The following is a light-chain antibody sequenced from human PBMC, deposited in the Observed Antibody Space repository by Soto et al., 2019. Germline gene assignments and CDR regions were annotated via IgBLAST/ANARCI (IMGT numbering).Light chain of an antibody. CDR2: GAS. Sequence: EIVLTQSPGTLSLSPGERATLSCRASQSVSSSYLAWYQQKPGQAPRLLIYGASSRATGIPDRFSGSGSGTDFTLTISRLEVEDFAVYYCQQYGRSPSTFGQGTKVESK. CDR3: QQYGRSPST. V-gene: IGKV3-20*01. J-gene: IGKJ1*01. CDR1: QSVSSSY.